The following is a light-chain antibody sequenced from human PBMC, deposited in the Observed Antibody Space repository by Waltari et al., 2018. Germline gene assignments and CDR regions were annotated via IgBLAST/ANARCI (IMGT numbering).Light chain of an antibody. V-gene: IGLV3-21*02. Sequence: SYVLPQPPSVSVAPGQTARITCGGNNIGSKSVHWYQQKPGQSPVLVVYDDSARPSGIPERYAGSNSGNTATLTISRVEAGDEADYYCQVWDSSSDHHVFGGGTKLTVL. CDR1: NIGSKS. CDR2: DDS. CDR3: QVWDSSSDHHV. J-gene: IGLJ2*01.